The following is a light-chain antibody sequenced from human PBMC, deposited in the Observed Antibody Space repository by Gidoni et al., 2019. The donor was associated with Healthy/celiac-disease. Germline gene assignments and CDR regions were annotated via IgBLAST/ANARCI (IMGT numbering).Light chain of an antibody. V-gene: IGLV3-1*01. CDR2: QDT. J-gene: IGLJ1*01. Sequence: SYELTQPPSVSVSPGQTASITCSGDRLGDKYTYWYQQKPGQSPILVIYQDTKRPSGIPERFSGSNSVNTATLTISGTQALDEADYYCQAWDSNAEFFGTGTKVTVL. CDR3: QAWDSNAEF. CDR1: RLGDKY.